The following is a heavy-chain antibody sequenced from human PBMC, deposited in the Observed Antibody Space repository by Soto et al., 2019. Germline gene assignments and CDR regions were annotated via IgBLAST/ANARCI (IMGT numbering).Heavy chain of an antibody. J-gene: IGHJ4*02. CDR2: IYGDGGGHTT. V-gene: IGHV3-23*01. D-gene: IGHD2-8*02. CDR1: GFTFKNYA. Sequence: EVQLLESGGGLAQPGGSLRLSCAASGFTFKNYAMSWVRQAPGKGLEWVSAIYGDGGGHTTHYADSVKGRFTISRDDSKNTVYLQINSLGAEDTAIYYCAKDRGPESPGPDSWGQGTLVSVSS. CDR3: AKDRGPESPGPDS.